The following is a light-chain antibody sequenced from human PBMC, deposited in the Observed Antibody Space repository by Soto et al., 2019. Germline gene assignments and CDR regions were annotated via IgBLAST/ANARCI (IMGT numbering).Light chain of an antibody. V-gene: IGLV2-8*01. J-gene: IGLJ2*01. Sequence: QPVLTQPPSASGSPGQSVTISCTGTRDDVGGYNYVSWFQQLPGKAPKLMIYEVYKRPTGVPARFSGSKSGNTASLTVSGLQAGDEAIYYCSSYVTSNVVVFGGGTQLTVL. CDR3: SSYVTSNVVV. CDR2: EVY. CDR1: RDDVGGYNY.